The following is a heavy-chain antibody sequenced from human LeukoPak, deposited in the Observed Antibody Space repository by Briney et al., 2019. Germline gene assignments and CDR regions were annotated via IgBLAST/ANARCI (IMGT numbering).Heavy chain of an antibody. CDR1: GFTFSSYE. J-gene: IGHJ6*04. D-gene: IGHD3-10*01. CDR2: ISNSGSNI. V-gene: IGHV3-48*03. CDR3: AGRGITMHWGV. Sequence: GGSLRLSCAASGFTFSSYEMNWVRQAPGKGLEWVSYISNSGSNIYYADSVKGRFTISRDNAKNSLYLQMNSLRAGDTAVYYCAGRGITMHWGVWGKGTTVTVSS.